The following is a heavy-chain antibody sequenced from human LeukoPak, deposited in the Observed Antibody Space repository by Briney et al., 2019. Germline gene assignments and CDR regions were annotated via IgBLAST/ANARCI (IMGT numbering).Heavy chain of an antibody. J-gene: IGHJ1*01. CDR2: INPNSGGT. CDR3: ARDGVGYYDSSGYYYFQH. Sequence: ASVKVSCKASGYTFTGYYMHWVRQAPGQGLEWVGWINPNSGGTNYAQKFQGRVTMTRGTSISTAYMELSRLRSDDTAVYYCARDGVGYYDSSGYYYFQHWGQGTLVTVSS. CDR1: GYTFTGYY. V-gene: IGHV1-2*02. D-gene: IGHD3-22*01.